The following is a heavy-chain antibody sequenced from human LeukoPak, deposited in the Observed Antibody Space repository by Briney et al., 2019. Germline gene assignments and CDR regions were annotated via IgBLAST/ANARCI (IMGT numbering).Heavy chain of an antibody. CDR1: GDSLNSGSYY. D-gene: IGHD2-21*02. Sequence: PSETLSLTCTVFGDSLNSGSYYWSWIRQHSERGLEWIGYISYRGTTFYNPSLKSRVSISGDTSKTQFSLNINSVTAADTAVYYCARMPRGVAVVTPYYLDSWGQGTLVTVSS. CDR2: ISYRGTT. J-gene: IGHJ4*02. CDR3: ARMPRGVAVVTPYYLDS. V-gene: IGHV4-31*03.